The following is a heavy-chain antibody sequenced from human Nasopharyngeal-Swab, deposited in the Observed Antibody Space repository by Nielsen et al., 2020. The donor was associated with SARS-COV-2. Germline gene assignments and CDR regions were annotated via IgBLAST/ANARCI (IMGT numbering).Heavy chain of an antibody. CDR1: GFTFSSYD. CDR3: ARVEETIFGGEYFDL. D-gene: IGHD3-3*01. CDR2: IGTAGDT. J-gene: IGHJ2*01. Sequence: GRSLRLSCAASGFTFSSYDMHWVRQATGKGLEWVSAIGTAGDTYYPGSVKGRFTISRENAKNSLYLQMNSLRAGDTAVYYCARVEETIFGGEYFDLWGRGTLVTVSS. V-gene: IGHV3-13*01.